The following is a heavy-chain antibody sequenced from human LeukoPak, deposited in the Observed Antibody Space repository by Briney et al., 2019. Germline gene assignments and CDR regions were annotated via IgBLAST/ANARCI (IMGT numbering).Heavy chain of an antibody. J-gene: IGHJ5*02. Sequence: ASVTVSCKASGYTFTSYYMHWVRQAPGQGLEWMGIINPSGGSTSYAQKFQGRVTMTRDTSTSTVYMELSSLRSEDTAVYYCARDKTRGYGDYLFDPWGQGTLVTVSS. CDR3: ARDKTRGYGDYLFDP. D-gene: IGHD4-17*01. CDR2: INPSGGST. CDR1: GYTFTSYY. V-gene: IGHV1-46*01.